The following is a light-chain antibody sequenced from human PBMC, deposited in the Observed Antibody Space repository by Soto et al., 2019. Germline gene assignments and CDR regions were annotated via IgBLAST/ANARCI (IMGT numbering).Light chain of an antibody. J-gene: IGKJ2*01. CDR1: QSVSSY. Sequence: EIVLTQSPATLSLSPGERATLSCRASQSVSSYLAWYQQKPGQAPRLLIYDASNRATGIPARFSGSGSGTDFTLTISSLETEDFAVYYCQQRSNWPYIFGQGTKLEIK. CDR3: QQRSNWPYI. V-gene: IGKV3-11*01. CDR2: DAS.